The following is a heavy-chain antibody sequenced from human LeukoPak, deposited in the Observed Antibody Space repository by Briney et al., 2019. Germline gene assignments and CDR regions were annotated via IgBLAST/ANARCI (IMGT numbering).Heavy chain of an antibody. CDR1: GGSVSISNW. D-gene: IGHD1-26*01. CDR2: ISHSGST. V-gene: IGHV4-4*02. Sequence: SETLSLTCAVSGGSVSISNWWTWVRQVPGKGLEWIGEISHSGSTNYNPSLKSRVTISLDKSKNQFSLKLSSVTAADTAVYYCARSPYLRTYGYGPWELPVSYFDCWGQGTLVTVSS. CDR3: ARSPYLRTYGYGPWELPVSYFDC. J-gene: IGHJ4*02.